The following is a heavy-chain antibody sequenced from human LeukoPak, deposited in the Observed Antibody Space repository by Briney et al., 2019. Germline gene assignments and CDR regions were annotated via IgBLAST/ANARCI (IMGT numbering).Heavy chain of an antibody. CDR1: GGSFSGYY. CDR3: ARVNFRDLLWRRDYYYYYMDV. CDR2: INHSGST. Sequence: PSETLSLTCAVYGGSFSGYYWSWIRQPPGKGLEWIGEINHSGSTNYNPSLKSRVTISVDTSKNQFSLKLSSVTAADTAVYYCARVNFRDLLWRRDYYYYYMDVWGKGTTVTVSS. V-gene: IGHV4-34*01. J-gene: IGHJ6*03. D-gene: IGHD2-2*01.